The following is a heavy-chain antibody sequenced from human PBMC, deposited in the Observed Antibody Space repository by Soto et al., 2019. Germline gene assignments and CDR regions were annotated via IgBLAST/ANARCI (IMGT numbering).Heavy chain of an antibody. CDR1: GFTFSSYA. CDR3: ARDFSMVIVAPGY. CDR2: IWYDVSNT. Sequence: HPGGSLRLSCAASGFTFSSYAMHWVRQAPGKGLEWVGFIWYDVSNTFYAESVKGRFTISRDNSKNTVYLQINALRAEDTAVYYCARDFSMVIVAPGYWGQGTLVTVSS. D-gene: IGHD5-12*01. J-gene: IGHJ4*02. V-gene: IGHV3-33*08.